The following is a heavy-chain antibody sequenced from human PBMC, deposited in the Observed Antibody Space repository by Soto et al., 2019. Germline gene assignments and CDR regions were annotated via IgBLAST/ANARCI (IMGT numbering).Heavy chain of an antibody. Sequence: SVKVSCKASGGTFSSYTISWVRQAPGQGLEWMGRIIPILGIANYAQKFQGRVTITADKSTSTAYMELSSLRSEDTAVYYCASSSAVAVGYDYWGQGTLVTVSS. CDR1: GGTFSSYT. J-gene: IGHJ4*02. CDR2: IIPILGIA. CDR3: ASSSAVAVGYDY. D-gene: IGHD6-19*01. V-gene: IGHV1-69*02.